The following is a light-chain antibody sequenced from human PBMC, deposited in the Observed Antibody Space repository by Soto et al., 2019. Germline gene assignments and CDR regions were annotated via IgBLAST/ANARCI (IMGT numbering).Light chain of an antibody. CDR2: DVS. J-gene: IGLJ2*01. CDR1: SSDVGGYNY. V-gene: IGLV2-14*01. Sequence: QSVLTQPASVSGSPGQSITISCTGTSSDVGGYNYVSWYQQHPGKAPKLMIYDVSNRPSGVSNRFSGSKSGNTASLTISGRQEEDEAAYYCSSYTGSSTPLVFGGGTKVTVL. CDR3: SSYTGSSTPLV.